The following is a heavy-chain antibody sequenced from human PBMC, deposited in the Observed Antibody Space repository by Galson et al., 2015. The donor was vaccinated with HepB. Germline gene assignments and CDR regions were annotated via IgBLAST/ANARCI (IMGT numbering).Heavy chain of an antibody. J-gene: IGHJ4*02. CDR2: IYYSGST. V-gene: IGHV4-39*01. D-gene: IGHD3-10*01. CDR3: ARGHALLWFGVDLDY. CDR1: GGSISSSSYY. Sequence: SETLSLTCTVSGGSISSSSYYWGWIRQPPGKGLEWIGSIYYSGSTYYNPSLKSRVTISVDTSKNQFSLKLSSVTAADTAVYYCARGHALLWFGVDLDYWGQGTLVTVSS.